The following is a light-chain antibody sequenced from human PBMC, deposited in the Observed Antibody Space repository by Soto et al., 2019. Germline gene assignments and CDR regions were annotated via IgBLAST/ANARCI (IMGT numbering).Light chain of an antibody. CDR1: QSISSW. Sequence: DIQMTQSPSTLSASVGDRVTITCRASQSISSWLAWYQQKPGKAPKLLIYKASNLESGVPSRFSGSESGTECTLTISSLQPDDFATYYCQQYRSYSWTFGKGTKVEI. CDR3: QQYRSYSWT. CDR2: KAS. J-gene: IGKJ1*01. V-gene: IGKV1-5*03.